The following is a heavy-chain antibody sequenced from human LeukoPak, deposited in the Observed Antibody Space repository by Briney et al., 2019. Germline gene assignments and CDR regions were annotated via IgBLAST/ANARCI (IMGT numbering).Heavy chain of an antibody. CDR1: GFTFSSYS. V-gene: IGHV3-48*02. D-gene: IGHD3-10*01. J-gene: IGHJ6*02. CDR2: ISSSSSTI. Sequence: AGGSLRLSCATSGFTFSSYSMNCVRQAPGKGLEWVSYISSSSSTIYYADSVKGRFTISRDNAKNSQYLQMNSLRDEDTAVYDCYYYITMSRGIIGYYYGTDVWGQGTTVTVSS. CDR3: YYYITMSRGIIGYYYGTDV.